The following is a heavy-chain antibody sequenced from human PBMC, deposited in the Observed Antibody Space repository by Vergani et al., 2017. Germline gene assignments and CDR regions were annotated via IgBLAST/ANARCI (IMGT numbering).Heavy chain of an antibody. Sequence: EVQLVQSGAEVKKPGESLRLSCKGSGYSFTSYWISWVRQMPGKGLEWMGRIDPSDSYTNYSPSFQGHVTISADKSISTAYLQWSSLKASDTAMYYCARLGWWDDLGWYFDLWGRGTLVTVSS. CDR1: GYSFTSYW. CDR2: IDPSDSYT. CDR3: ARLGWWDDLGWYFDL. D-gene: IGHD1-26*01. V-gene: IGHV5-10-1*03. J-gene: IGHJ2*01.